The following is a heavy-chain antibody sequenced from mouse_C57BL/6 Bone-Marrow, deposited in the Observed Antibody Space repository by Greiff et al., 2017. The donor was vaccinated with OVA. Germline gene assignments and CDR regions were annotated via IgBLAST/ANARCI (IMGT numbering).Heavy chain of an antibody. Sequence: VQVVESGAELVRPGASVTLSCKASGYTFTDYEMLWVKQTPVHGLEWIGAIDPETGGTAYNQKFKGKAILTADKSSSTAYMELRSLTSEDSAVYYCTRGYSNYYAMDYWGQGTSVTVSS. J-gene: IGHJ4*01. V-gene: IGHV1-15*01. CDR3: TRGYSNYYAMDY. CDR1: GYTFTDYE. CDR2: IDPETGGT. D-gene: IGHD2-5*01.